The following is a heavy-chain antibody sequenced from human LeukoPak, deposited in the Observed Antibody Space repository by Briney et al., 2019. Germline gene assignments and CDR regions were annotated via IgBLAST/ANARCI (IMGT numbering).Heavy chain of an antibody. CDR2: ISTYSGST. Sequence: APVKVSCKASGYTFTNYDFSWVGQAPGQGLEWMGWISTYSGSTNYAQKLQGRVTMTTDTSTSTAYMELRSLSSDDTAVYYCARQGYGGNPQGAADYWGQGTLVTVSS. J-gene: IGHJ4*02. CDR1: GYTFTNYD. CDR3: ARQGYGGNPQGAADY. V-gene: IGHV1-18*01. D-gene: IGHD4-23*01.